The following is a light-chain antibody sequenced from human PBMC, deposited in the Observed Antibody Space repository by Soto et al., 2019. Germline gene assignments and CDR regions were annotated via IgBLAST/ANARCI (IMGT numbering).Light chain of an antibody. V-gene: IGKV3-11*01. J-gene: IGKJ5*01. Sequence: FLRQCRATLSLSPGERSTLSFMASQSIHTSLAWYQQKSGKPPRLVIYDSTLRANGVPDRFGGSRSGTEFTLTINSLEPEDFAVYYCQQRNVWPPITFGQGTRLEIK. CDR3: QQRNVWPPIT. CDR1: QSIHTS. CDR2: DST.